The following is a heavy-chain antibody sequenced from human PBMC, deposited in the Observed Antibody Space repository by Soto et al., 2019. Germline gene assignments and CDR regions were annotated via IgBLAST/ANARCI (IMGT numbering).Heavy chain of an antibody. CDR1: GGTFSSYA. D-gene: IGHD3-10*01. J-gene: IGHJ6*02. Sequence: GASVKVSCKASGGTFSSYAISWVRQAPGQGLEWMGGIIPIFGTANYAQKFQGRVTITADESTSTAYMELSSLRSEDTAVYYCARDYYGSGSYYNVTYYYYYGMDVWGQGTTVSVYS. CDR2: IIPIFGTA. V-gene: IGHV1-69*13. CDR3: ARDYYGSGSYYNVTYYYYYGMDV.